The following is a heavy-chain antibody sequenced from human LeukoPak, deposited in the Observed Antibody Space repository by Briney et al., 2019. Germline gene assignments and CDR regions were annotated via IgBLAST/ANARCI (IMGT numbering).Heavy chain of an antibody. CDR1: GYTFTSYA. D-gene: IGHD7-27*01. V-gene: IGHV1-3*01. Sequence: ASVKVSCKASGYTFTSYAMHWVRQAPRQRLEWMGWINAGNGNTKYSQKFQGRVTITRDTSASTAYMELSSLRSEDTAVYYCAILWGSTYFDYWGQGTLVTVSS. CDR3: AILWGSTYFDY. CDR2: INAGNGNT. J-gene: IGHJ4*02.